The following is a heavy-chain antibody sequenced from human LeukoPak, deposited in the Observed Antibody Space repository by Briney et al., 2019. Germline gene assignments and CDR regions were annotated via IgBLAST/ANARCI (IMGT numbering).Heavy chain of an antibody. Sequence: APVKVSCKASGYTFTGYYMHWVRQAPGQELEWMGWINPNSGGTNYAQKFQGRVTMTRDTSISTAYMELSRLRSDDTAVYYCARDADNPSGIAAAGQIDYWGQGTLVTVSS. J-gene: IGHJ4*02. CDR3: ARDADNPSGIAAAGQIDY. CDR2: INPNSGGT. V-gene: IGHV1-2*02. D-gene: IGHD6-13*01. CDR1: GYTFTGYY.